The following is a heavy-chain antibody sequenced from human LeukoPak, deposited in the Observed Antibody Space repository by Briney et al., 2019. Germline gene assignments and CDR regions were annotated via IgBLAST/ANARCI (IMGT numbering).Heavy chain of an antibody. J-gene: IGHJ4*02. CDR1: SGSISSYY. Sequence: SETLSLNCTVSSGSISSYYWSWIRQPAGKGLEWIGRIYTSGTTNYSPSHKSRVTMSVDTSRNQFSLKLSSVTAADTAVYYCARGPYCGGDCYFAYWGQGTLVTVSS. CDR3: ARGPYCGGDCYFAY. D-gene: IGHD2-21*01. V-gene: IGHV4-4*07. CDR2: IYTSGTT.